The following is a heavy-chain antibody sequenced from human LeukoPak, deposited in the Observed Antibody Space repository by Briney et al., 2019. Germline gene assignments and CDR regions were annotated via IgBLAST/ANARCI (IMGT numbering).Heavy chain of an antibody. CDR1: GFTFSTFW. Sequence: GGSLRLSCAASGFTFSTFWMSWVRQAPGEGLEWVANINQGGSEKYYVDSMKGRFTVSRDNAKNSLYLQMDSLRAEDTAVYYCARGGTFVSDYWGQGTLVTVSS. CDR3: ARGGTFVSDY. CDR2: INQGGSEK. J-gene: IGHJ4*02. V-gene: IGHV3-7*01. D-gene: IGHD1-1*01.